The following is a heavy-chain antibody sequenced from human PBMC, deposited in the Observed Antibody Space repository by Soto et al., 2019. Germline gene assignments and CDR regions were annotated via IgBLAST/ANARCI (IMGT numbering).Heavy chain of an antibody. CDR2: ISSSSSYI. CDR1: GFTFSSYS. CDR3: ARIAAANVFDY. Sequence: EVQLVESGGGLVKPGGYLRLSCAASGFTFSSYSMNWVRQAPGKGLEWVSSISSSSSYIYYADSVKGRFTISRDNAKNSLYLQMNSLRAEDTAVYYCARIAAANVFDYWGQGTLVTVSS. D-gene: IGHD6-25*01. J-gene: IGHJ4*02. V-gene: IGHV3-21*01.